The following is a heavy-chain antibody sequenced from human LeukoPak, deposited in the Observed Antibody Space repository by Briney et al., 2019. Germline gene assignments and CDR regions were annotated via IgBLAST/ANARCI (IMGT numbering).Heavy chain of an antibody. V-gene: IGHV3-21*01. J-gene: IGHJ4*01. CDR1: GFTFSSYS. Sequence: PGGSLRLSCAASGFTFSSYSMNWVRQAPGKGLEWVSSITSSSSYIYYADSVRGRFTISRDNAKNSLYLQMNSLRAEDTAVYYCARDGDIVVVPAAIPFDYWGPGTLVTVSS. CDR3: ARDGDIVVVPAAIPFDY. CDR2: ITSSSSYI. D-gene: IGHD2-2*01.